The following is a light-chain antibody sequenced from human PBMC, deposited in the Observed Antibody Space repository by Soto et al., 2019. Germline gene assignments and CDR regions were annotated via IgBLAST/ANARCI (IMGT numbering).Light chain of an antibody. V-gene: IGKV3-11*01. CDR1: QSVSSY. CDR2: DAS. CDR3: QQRSNWPST. J-gene: IGKJ5*01. Sequence: EIVLTQSPATLSLSPGERATLSCRASQSVSSYLAWYQKKPGQAPRLLIYDASNRATGIPARFSGSGSGTDFTLTISSLEPEDFAVYYCQQRSNWPSTFGQGTRREIK.